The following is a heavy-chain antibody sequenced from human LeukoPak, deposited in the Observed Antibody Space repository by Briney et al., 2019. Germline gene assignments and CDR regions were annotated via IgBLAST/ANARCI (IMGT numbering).Heavy chain of an antibody. Sequence: GGSLRLSCAASGFTFSNYAMNWVRQAPGKGLEWVSTISGSGGSTYYADSVKGRFTISRDNSKNTLYLQMHSLRAEDTAVYYCARYGGSPFYYGMDVWGQGTTVTVSS. D-gene: IGHD2-15*01. V-gene: IGHV3-23*01. CDR2: ISGSGGST. CDR3: ARYGGSPFYYGMDV. J-gene: IGHJ6*02. CDR1: GFTFSNYA.